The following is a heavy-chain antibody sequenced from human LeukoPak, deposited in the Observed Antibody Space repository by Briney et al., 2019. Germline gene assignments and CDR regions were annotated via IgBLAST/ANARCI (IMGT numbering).Heavy chain of an antibody. CDR1: GFTLSSYG. CDR2: ISYDGSNK. V-gene: IGHV3-30*18. J-gene: IGHJ4*02. CDR3: AKDSRGSYYGGYFDY. Sequence: PGRSLRLSCAASGFTLSSYGMHWVRQAPGKGLEWVAVISYDGSNKYYADSVKGRFTISRDNSKNTLYLQMNSLRAEDTAVYYCAKDSRGSYYGGYFDYWGQGTLVTVSS. D-gene: IGHD1-26*01.